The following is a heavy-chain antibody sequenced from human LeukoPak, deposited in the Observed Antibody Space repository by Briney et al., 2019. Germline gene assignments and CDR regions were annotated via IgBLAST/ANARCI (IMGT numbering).Heavy chain of an antibody. Sequence: PAGSLRLSCAASGFTFSSYAMNWVRQAPGKGLEWFSAISGGADSAYYADSVKGRFTISRDNSKNTVYLQMNSLRVEDTAVYYCAKGSSWHRLDMWGQGTMVTVSS. CDR3: AKGSSWHRLDM. D-gene: IGHD6-13*01. CDR1: GFTFSSYA. V-gene: IGHV3-23*01. J-gene: IGHJ3*02. CDR2: ISGGADSA.